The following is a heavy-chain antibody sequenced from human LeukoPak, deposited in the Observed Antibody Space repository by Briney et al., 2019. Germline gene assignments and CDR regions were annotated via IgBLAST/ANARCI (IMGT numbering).Heavy chain of an antibody. Sequence: GGSLRLSCAASGFTFSSYWMRGVRQAPGKGLEGGANIKQDGREKYYVDSVKGGFTISRDNAKNSLYLQMNSLRAEDTAVYYCARDRGEFDYWGQGTLVTVSS. CDR1: GFTFSSYW. V-gene: IGHV3-7*01. D-gene: IGHD3-10*01. CDR2: IKQDGREK. CDR3: ARDRGEFDY. J-gene: IGHJ4*02.